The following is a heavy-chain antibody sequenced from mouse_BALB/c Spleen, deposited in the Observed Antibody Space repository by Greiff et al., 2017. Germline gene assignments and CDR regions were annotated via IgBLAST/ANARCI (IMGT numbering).Heavy chain of an antibody. Sequence: DVKLQESGPGLVKPSQSLSLTCTVTGYSITSDYAWNWIRQFPGNKLEWMGYISYSGSTSYNPSLKSRISITRDTSKNQFFLQLNSVTTEDTATYYCARSPGNYWFAYWGQGTLVTVSA. CDR1: GYSITSDYA. CDR2: ISYSGST. CDR3: ARSPGNYWFAY. V-gene: IGHV3-2*02. D-gene: IGHD2-1*01. J-gene: IGHJ3*01.